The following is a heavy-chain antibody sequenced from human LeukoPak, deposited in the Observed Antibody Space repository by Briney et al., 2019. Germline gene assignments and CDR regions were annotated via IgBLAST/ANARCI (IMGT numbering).Heavy chain of an antibody. V-gene: IGHV3-20*04. CDR2: INWNGDST. CDR3: AREAGYSYNFYFVY. J-gene: IGHJ4*02. CDR1: GFTFDDYG. Sequence: GGSLRLACAASGFTFDDYGMSWVRQAPGKGLEWVSGINWNGDSTGYADSVKGRFTISGDNARNSLYLQMNSLRAEDTASYYCAREAGYSYNFYFVYWGQGTLVTVSS. D-gene: IGHD5-18*01.